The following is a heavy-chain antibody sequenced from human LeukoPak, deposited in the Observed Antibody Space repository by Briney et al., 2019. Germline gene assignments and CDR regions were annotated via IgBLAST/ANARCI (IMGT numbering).Heavy chain of an antibody. J-gene: IGHJ4*02. CDR1: GYTFTSYG. D-gene: IGHD2-2*01. V-gene: IGHV1-18*01. CDR3: VRDLSISSTSCPSH. Sequence: ASVKVSCKASGYTFTSYGISWVRQAPGQGLEWMGWISAYNGNTNYAQKLQGRVTMTTDTSTSTAYMELRSLRSDDTAVYYCVRDLSISSTSCPSHWGQGTLVTVSS. CDR2: ISAYNGNT.